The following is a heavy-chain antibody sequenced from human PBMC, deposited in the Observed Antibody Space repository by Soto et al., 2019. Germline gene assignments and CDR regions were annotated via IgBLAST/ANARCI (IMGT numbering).Heavy chain of an antibody. J-gene: IGHJ3*02. V-gene: IGHV3-48*03. CDR2: ISSGGSTK. Sequence: EGQLVESGGGWAQPGGSLSLSCAASGFTFSSFEMNWVHQAPGKGLECVAYISSGGSTKFYADSVKGRFTISRDNAKNSLLLQMHSLTAEDSAVYYCAREGPADGLDIWGQGTMVTVSS. CDR3: AREGPADGLDI. CDR1: GFTFSSFE.